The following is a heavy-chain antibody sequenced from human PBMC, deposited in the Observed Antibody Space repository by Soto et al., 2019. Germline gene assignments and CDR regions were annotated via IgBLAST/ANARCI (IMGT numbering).Heavy chain of an antibody. J-gene: IGHJ4*02. CDR2: IYYSGST. CDR1: GGSISSYY. V-gene: IGHV4-59*01. CDR3: ARTYGGNSAMDY. Sequence: QVQLQESGPGLVKPSETLSLTCTVSGGSISSYYWSWIRQPPGKGLEWIGYIYYSGSTNYNPSLKSRVTISVDTSKNQFSLKPSSVTAADTAVYYCARTYGGNSAMDYWGQGTLVTVSS. D-gene: IGHD4-17*01.